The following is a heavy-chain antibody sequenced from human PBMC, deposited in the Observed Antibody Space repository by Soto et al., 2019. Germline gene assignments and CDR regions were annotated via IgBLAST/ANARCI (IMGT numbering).Heavy chain of an antibody. Sequence: SVKVSCKASGGTFSSYAISWVRQAPGQGLEWMGGIIPIFGTANYAQKFQGRVTITADESTSTAYMELSSLRSEDTAVYYCAKTTGPRAVNYYYYYGMDVWGQGTTVTVSS. CDR2: IIPIFGTA. D-gene: IGHD3-22*01. J-gene: IGHJ6*02. CDR3: AKTTGPRAVNYYYYYGMDV. V-gene: IGHV1-69*13. CDR1: GGTFSSYA.